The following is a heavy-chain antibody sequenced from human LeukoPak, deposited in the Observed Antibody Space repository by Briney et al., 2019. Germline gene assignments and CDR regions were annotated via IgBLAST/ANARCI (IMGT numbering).Heavy chain of an antibody. CDR1: GGSTSSTSYY. J-gene: IGHJ3*02. D-gene: IGHD6-13*01. Sequence: SETLSLTCTVSGGSTSSTSYYWGWIRHPPGKGLEWIGSIYYSGSTYYNPSLKSRVTISVDTSKNQFSLKLSSVTAADTAVYYCARSGSSSWYELGAFDIWGQGTMVTVSS. V-gene: IGHV4-39*07. CDR2: IYYSGST. CDR3: ARSGSSSWYELGAFDI.